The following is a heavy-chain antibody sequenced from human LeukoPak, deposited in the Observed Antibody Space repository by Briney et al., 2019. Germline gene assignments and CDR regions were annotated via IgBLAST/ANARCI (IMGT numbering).Heavy chain of an antibody. D-gene: IGHD6-13*01. CDR2: TYYRSRWYN. Sequence: SQTLSLTCAISGDSVSSNSAVWNWIRQSPSRGLEWLGRTYYRSRWYNDYAVPVKSRISVNPDTSKNQFSLQLNSVTPEDTAVYYCTRGGAAAGFDFWGQGTLVTVSS. CDR1: GDSVSSNSAV. J-gene: IGHJ4*02. V-gene: IGHV6-1*01. CDR3: TRGGAAAGFDF.